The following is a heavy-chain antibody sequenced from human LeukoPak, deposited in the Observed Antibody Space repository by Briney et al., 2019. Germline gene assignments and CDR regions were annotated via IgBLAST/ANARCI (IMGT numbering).Heavy chain of an antibody. Sequence: GGSLRLSCAASGFTFSSYSMNWVRQAPGKGLEWVSSISSSSSYIYYADSVKGRFTISRDNAKNSLYLQMNSPRAEDTAVYYCARELTMVRDAENFQHWGQGTLVTVSS. CDR2: ISSSSSYI. J-gene: IGHJ1*01. CDR1: GFTFSSYS. CDR3: ARELTMVRDAENFQH. D-gene: IGHD5-18*01. V-gene: IGHV3-21*01.